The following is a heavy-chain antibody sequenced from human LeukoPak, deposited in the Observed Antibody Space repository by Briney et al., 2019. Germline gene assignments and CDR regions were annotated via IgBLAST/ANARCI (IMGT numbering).Heavy chain of an antibody. CDR1: GFTFSTYW. Sequence: GGSLRLSCSASGFTFSTYWMSWVRQAPGKGLEWVANIKQDGSEKHYVDSVKGRFSISRDNAKNSLFLQMSSLRVEDTAVYYCGRAMDVWGQGTTVTVSS. CDR2: IKQDGSEK. CDR3: GRAMDV. V-gene: IGHV3-7*03. J-gene: IGHJ6*02.